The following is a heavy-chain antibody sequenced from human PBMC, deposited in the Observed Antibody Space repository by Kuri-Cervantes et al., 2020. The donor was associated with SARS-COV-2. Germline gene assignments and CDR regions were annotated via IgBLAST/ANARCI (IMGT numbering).Heavy chain of an antibody. Sequence: GESLKISCAASGFTFSDCTMHWVRQAPGKGLEWVSSISGSGSATYYADSVKGRFAISRDNSKNTLNLQMNSLRDEDTAVYYCANVDRLARDHYGMDLWGQGTTVTVSS. J-gene: IGHJ6*02. CDR1: GFTFSDCT. CDR2: ISGSGSAT. V-gene: IGHV3-23*01. D-gene: IGHD3-3*02. CDR3: ANVDRLARDHYGMDL.